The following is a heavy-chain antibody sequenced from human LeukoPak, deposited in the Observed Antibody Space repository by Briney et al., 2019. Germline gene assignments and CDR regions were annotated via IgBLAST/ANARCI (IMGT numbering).Heavy chain of an antibody. Sequence: PGGSLRLSCAASGFTFSSYAMSWVRQAPGKGLEWVSTISGNGDYTFYADSVKGRFTISRDNSKNTLYLQMNSLRAEDTAVYYCAKVRPNYYDSSGYYYVFDYWGQGTLVTVSS. CDR1: GFTFSSYA. CDR3: AKVRPNYYDSSGYYYVFDY. D-gene: IGHD3-22*01. J-gene: IGHJ4*02. V-gene: IGHV3-23*01. CDR2: ISGNGDYT.